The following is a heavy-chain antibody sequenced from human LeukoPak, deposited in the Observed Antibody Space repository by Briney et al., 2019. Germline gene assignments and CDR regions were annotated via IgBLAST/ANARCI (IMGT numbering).Heavy chain of an antibody. J-gene: IGHJ5*02. CDR3: ARESRGTTNWFDP. Sequence: SETLSLTCTVSGGSISSGGYYWSWIRQRPVKGLEWIGYIYYSGSTYYNPSLKSRVTISVDTSENQFSLKLSSVTAADTAVYYCARESRGTTNWFDPWGQGTLVTVSS. D-gene: IGHD1-7*01. V-gene: IGHV4-31*03. CDR2: IYYSGST. CDR1: GGSISSGGYY.